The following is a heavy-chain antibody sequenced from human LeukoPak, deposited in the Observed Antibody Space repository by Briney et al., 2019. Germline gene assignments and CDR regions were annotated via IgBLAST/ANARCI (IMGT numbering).Heavy chain of an antibody. CDR3: AKGARSTVASAGDY. D-gene: IGHD1-1*01. CDR2: ISGSGGST. CDR1: GFTFSSYA. J-gene: IGHJ4*02. V-gene: IGHV3-23*01. Sequence: GGSLRLSCAASGFTFSSYAMTWVRQAPGKGLEWVSAISGSGGSTYYADSVTGRFSISRDNSKNTVYLQMNSLRVEDTAVYYCAKGARSTVASAGDYWGQGTLVSVS.